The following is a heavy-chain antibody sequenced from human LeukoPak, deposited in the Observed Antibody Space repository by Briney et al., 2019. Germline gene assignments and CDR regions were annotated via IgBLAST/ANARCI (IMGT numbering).Heavy chain of an antibody. CDR3: ARVGRVSGSYSGYYYYGMDV. D-gene: IGHD3-10*01. J-gene: IGHJ6*02. CDR2: ISYDGSNK. V-gene: IGHV3-30-3*01. CDR1: GFTFSSYA. Sequence: PGRSLRLSCAASGFTFSSYAMHWVRQAPGKGLEWVAVISYDGSNKYYADSVKGRFTISRDNSKNTLYLQMNSLRAEDTAVYYCARVGRVSGSYSGYYYYGMDVWGQGTTVTVSS.